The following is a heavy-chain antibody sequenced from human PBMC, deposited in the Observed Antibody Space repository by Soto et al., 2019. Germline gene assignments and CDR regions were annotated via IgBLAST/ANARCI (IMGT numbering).Heavy chain of an antibody. CDR2: IYYSGST. Sequence: SSETLSLTCTVSGGSISSYYWSWIRQPPGKGLEWIGYIYYSGSTNHNPSLKSRVTISVDTSKNQFSLKLSSVTAADTAVYYCAGWVGASGYAFDIWGQGTMVTVSS. D-gene: IGHD1-26*01. CDR3: AGWVGASGYAFDI. V-gene: IGHV4-59*01. J-gene: IGHJ3*02. CDR1: GGSISSYY.